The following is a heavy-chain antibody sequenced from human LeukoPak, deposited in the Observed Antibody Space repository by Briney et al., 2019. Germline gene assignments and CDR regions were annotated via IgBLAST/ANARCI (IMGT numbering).Heavy chain of an antibody. CDR2: INPSGGST. D-gene: IGHD3-16*01. CDR1: GYTFTSYY. J-gene: IGHJ4*02. V-gene: IGHV1-46*01. Sequence: ASVTVSCKASGYTFTSYYMHWVRQAPGQGLEWMGIINPSGGSTSYAQKFQGRVTMTRDTSTSTVYMELSSLRSEDTAVYYCARVLTLGYYFDYWGQGTLVTVSS. CDR3: ARVLTLGYYFDY.